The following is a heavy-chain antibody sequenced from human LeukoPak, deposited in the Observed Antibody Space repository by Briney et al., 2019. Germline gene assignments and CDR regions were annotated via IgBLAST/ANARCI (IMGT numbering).Heavy chain of an antibody. D-gene: IGHD6-13*01. V-gene: IGHV4-34*01. CDR3: ARSVSSSWGGGNFDY. Sequence: SETLSLTCAVYGGSFSGYYWSWIRQPPGKGLEWIGEINHSGSTNYNPSLKSRVTISVDTSKNQFSLKLSSVTAADTAVYYCARSVSSSWGGGNFDYWGQGTLVTVSS. CDR1: GGSFSGYY. J-gene: IGHJ4*02. CDR2: INHSGST.